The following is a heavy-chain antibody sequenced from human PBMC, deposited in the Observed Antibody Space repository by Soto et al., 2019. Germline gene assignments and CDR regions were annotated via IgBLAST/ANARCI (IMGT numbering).Heavy chain of an antibody. CDR1: GFIADDYA. D-gene: IGHD4-17*01. V-gene: IGHV3-9*02. CDR3: AKDMKWGGMTTIHYFDS. J-gene: IGHJ4*02. CDR2: ISSNSETT. Sequence: EMQLVESGGGLVQPGRSLRLSCVGSGFIADDYAIHWVRQPPGKGLKWVSGISSNSETTNYADSVKGRFTISRDNAKNSLVLQMNSLRPEDTALYYCAKDMKWGGMTTIHYFDSWGQGTVVTVSS.